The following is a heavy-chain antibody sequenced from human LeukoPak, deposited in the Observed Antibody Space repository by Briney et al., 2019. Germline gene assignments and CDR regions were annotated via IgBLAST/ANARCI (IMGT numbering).Heavy chain of an antibody. CDR3: ARGASAGVYGSGTFDY. J-gene: IGHJ4*02. CDR2: IYYSGST. V-gene: IGHV4-59*12. D-gene: IGHD3-10*01. Sequence: SETLSLTCTVSGGSISSYYWSWIRQPPGKGLEWIGYIYYSGSTNYNPSLKSRVTISVDTSKNQFSLKLSSVTAAETALYYCARGASAGVYGSGTFDYWGQGTLVTVSS. CDR1: GGSISSYY.